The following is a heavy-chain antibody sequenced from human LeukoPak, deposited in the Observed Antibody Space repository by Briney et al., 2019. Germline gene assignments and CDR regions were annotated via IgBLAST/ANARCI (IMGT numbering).Heavy chain of an antibody. V-gene: IGHV4-34*01. CDR2: INHSGST. CDR3: ARGRAFDI. Sequence: SETLSLTCAVYGGSLSGYYCSWIRQPPGKGLEWIGEINHSGSTNYNPSLKSRVTISVDTSKNQFSLKLSSVTAADTAVYYCARGRAFDIWGQGTMVTVSS. CDR1: GGSLSGYY. J-gene: IGHJ3*02.